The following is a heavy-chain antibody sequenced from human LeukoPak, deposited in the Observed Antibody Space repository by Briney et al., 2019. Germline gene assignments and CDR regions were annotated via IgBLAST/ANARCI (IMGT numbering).Heavy chain of an antibody. Sequence: GAPVKVSCKTSGYTYISHDINWVRQATGQGLEWLGWMDPNSGNTGYAQRFQGRVTLTRSTSLSEAYMELTSLKFEDTAVYYCARVQGSDTSGSFDHWGQGTLVTVSS. V-gene: IGHV1-8*01. CDR2: MDPNSGNT. D-gene: IGHD1-26*01. J-gene: IGHJ4*02. CDR3: ARVQGSDTSGSFDH. CDR1: GYTYISHD.